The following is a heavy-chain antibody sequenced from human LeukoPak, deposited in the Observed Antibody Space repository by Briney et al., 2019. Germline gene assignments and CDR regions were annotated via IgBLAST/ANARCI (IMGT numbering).Heavy chain of an antibody. CDR3: ARGYYDFWSGSPSNTGAFDI. J-gene: IGHJ3*02. V-gene: IGHV1-69*13. D-gene: IGHD3-3*01. Sequence: SVRVSCKASGGTFSNYAISWVRQAPGQGLEWMGGIIPIFGTANYAQKFQGRVTITADESTSTAYMELSSLRSEDTAVYYCARGYYDFWSGSPSNTGAFDIWGQGTMVTVSS. CDR2: IIPIFGTA. CDR1: GGTFSNYA.